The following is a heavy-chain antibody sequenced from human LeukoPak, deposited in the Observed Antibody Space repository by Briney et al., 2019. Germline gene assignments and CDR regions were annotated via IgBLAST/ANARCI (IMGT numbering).Heavy chain of an antibody. CDR3: ARVLEPGGAFDI. V-gene: IGHV1-2*02. Sequence: ASVKVSCKASGYTFTGYYMHWVRQAPGQGLEWMGWINPNSGGTNYAQKFQGRVTMTRDTSISTAYMELSRLRSDDTAVYYCARVLEPGGAFDIWGQGTMVTVSS. CDR2: INPNSGGT. J-gene: IGHJ3*02. CDR1: GYTFTGYY. D-gene: IGHD1-1*01.